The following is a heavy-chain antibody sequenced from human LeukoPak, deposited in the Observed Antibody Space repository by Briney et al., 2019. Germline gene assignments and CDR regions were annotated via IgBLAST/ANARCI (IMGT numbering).Heavy chain of an antibody. V-gene: IGHV3-53*01. Sequence: GGSLRLSCAASGFTVSSNYMSWVRQAPGKGLEWVSVIYTGGSTYYADSVKGRFTISRDNSKNTLYLQMNSLRAEDTAVYYCAKNGGDYFSGTYRLDYWGQGTLVTVSS. CDR2: IYTGGST. CDR3: AKNGGDYFSGTYRLDY. D-gene: IGHD1-26*01. J-gene: IGHJ4*02. CDR1: GFTVSSNY.